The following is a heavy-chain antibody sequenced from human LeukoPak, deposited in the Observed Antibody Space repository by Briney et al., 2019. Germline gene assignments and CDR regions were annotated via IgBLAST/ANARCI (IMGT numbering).Heavy chain of an antibody. V-gene: IGHV4-30-4*01. D-gene: IGHD2-21*02. CDR3: ARGSIVVVTSPLFDY. CDR1: GGSISSGDYY. CDR2: IYYSGST. J-gene: IGHJ4*02. Sequence: PSETLSLTCTVSGGSISSGDYYWSWIRQPPGKGLEWIGYIYYSGSTYYNPSLKSRVTISVDTSKNQFSLKLSSVTAADTAVYYCARGSIVVVTSPLFDYWGQGTLVTVSP.